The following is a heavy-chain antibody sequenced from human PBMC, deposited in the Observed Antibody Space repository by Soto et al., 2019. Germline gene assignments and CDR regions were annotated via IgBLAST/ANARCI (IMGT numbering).Heavy chain of an antibody. Sequence: ASVKVSCKASGYTFTGYYMHWVRQAPGQGLEWMGWINPNSGGTNYAQKFQGRVTMTRDTSISTAYMELSRLRSDGTAVYYCARDYRDTAMVTRWFDPWGQGTLVTVSS. CDR3: ARDYRDTAMVTRWFDP. CDR2: INPNSGGT. CDR1: GYTFTGYY. J-gene: IGHJ5*02. V-gene: IGHV1-2*02. D-gene: IGHD5-18*01.